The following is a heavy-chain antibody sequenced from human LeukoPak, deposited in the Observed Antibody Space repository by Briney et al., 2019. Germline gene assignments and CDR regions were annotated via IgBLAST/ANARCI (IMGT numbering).Heavy chain of an antibody. CDR3: ASAKYYDSSGYWDYYGMDV. V-gene: IGHV5-51*01. J-gene: IGHJ6*02. D-gene: IGHD3-22*01. CDR2: IYPGDSDT. CDR1: GYSFTSYW. Sequence: PGESLKISRKGSGYSFTSYWIGWVRQMPGKGLEWMGIIYPGDSDTRYSPSFQGQVTISADKSISTAYLQWSSLKASDTAMYYCASAKYYDSSGYWDYYGMDVWGQGTTVTVSS.